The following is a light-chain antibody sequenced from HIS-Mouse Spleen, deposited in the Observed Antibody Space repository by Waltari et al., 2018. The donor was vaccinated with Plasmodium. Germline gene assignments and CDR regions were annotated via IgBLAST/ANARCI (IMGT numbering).Light chain of an antibody. CDR1: QSVSSN. J-gene: IGKJ1*01. Sequence: EIVMTQSPATLSLSPGERPTLPCRASQSVSSNLAWYQQKPGQAPRLLIYGASTRATGIPARFSGSGSGTEFTLTISSMQSEDFAVYYCQQYNNWPRGTFGQGTKVEIK. V-gene: IGKV3-15*01. CDR3: QQYNNWPRGT. CDR2: GAS.